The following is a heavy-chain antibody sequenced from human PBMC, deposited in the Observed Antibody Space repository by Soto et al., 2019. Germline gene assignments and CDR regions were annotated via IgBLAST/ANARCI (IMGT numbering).Heavy chain of an antibody. Sequence: QVHLVQSGAEVKKPGASVKVSCKASGYSFSTYAMNWVRQAPGQGLEWMGWIHGDNGNTKYSQKFQGRVTITRDPSASPFTSYMELSSLRSADTGVYYCARAPVRHQLAPELDMDVWGEGTTVTVSS. J-gene: IGHJ6*03. CDR1: GYSFSTYA. V-gene: IGHV1-3*01. CDR2: IHGDNGNT. CDR3: ARAPVRHQLAPELDMDV. D-gene: IGHD2-2*01.